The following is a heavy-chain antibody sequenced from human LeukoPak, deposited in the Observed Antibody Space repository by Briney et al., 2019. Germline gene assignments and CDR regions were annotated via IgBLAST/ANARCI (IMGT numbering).Heavy chain of an antibody. Sequence: ASVTVSCKASGYTFTGYYMHWVRQAPGQGLEWMGWINPNSGGTNYAQKFQGRVTMTRDTSISTAYMELSRLRSDDTAVYYCARDSYYDSSGYYSSEYFQHWGQGTLVTVSS. J-gene: IGHJ1*01. CDR3: ARDSYYDSSGYYSSEYFQH. D-gene: IGHD3-22*01. V-gene: IGHV1-2*02. CDR2: INPNSGGT. CDR1: GYTFTGYY.